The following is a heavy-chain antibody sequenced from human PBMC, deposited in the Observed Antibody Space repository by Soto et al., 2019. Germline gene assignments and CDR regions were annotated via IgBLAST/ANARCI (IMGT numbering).Heavy chain of an antibody. J-gene: IGHJ5*02. CDR1: GGSISSYY. CDR2: IYYSGST. Sequence: SETLSLTCTVSGGSISSYYWSWIRQPPGKGLEWIGYIYYSGSTNYNPSLKSRVTISVDTSKNQLSLKLSSVTAADTAVYYCARLLRDGYYDFWSGSKQDWFDPWGQGTLVTVSS. CDR3: ARLLRDGYYDFWSGSKQDWFDP. V-gene: IGHV4-59*01. D-gene: IGHD3-3*01.